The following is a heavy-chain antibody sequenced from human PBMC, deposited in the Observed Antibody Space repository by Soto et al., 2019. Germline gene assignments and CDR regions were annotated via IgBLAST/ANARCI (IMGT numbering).Heavy chain of an antibody. D-gene: IGHD3-10*01. Sequence: PSETLSLTCTVSGGSISSGGYYWSWIRQHPGKGLEWIGYIYYSGSTYYNPSLKSRVTISVDTSKNQFSLKLSSVTAADTAVYYCARAARGGRKFDDWGQGTLVTVCS. CDR2: IYYSGST. V-gene: IGHV4-31*03. CDR1: GGSISSGGYY. CDR3: ARAARGGRKFDD. J-gene: IGHJ4*02.